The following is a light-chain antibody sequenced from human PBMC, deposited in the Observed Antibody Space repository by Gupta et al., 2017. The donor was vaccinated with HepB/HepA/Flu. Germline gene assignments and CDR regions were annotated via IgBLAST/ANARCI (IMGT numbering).Light chain of an antibody. CDR2: EDK. V-gene: IGLV6-57*03. Sequence: NFMLTQPNSVSEFPWQTVTISCTRSSGSIAYNYVQWYQQRPVSAPTTVIYEDKDRPSGVPDRLSGSIDRSSNSASLTISGLRAEDEADYYCQSSNLTSQLFGGGTRLTVL. CDR3: QSSNLTSQL. CDR1: SGSIAYNY. J-gene: IGLJ2*01.